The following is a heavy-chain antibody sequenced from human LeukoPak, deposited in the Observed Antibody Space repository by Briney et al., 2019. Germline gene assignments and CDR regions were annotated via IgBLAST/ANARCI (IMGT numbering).Heavy chain of an antibody. V-gene: IGHV3-21*06. CDR1: GFIFSNYY. CDR3: ARQPFDY. Sequence: GGSLRLSCAASGFIFSNYYLNWVRQAPGKGLEWVSCIHGSASYNYYADSVKGRFTVSRDSAKNSLYLEMNSLRAEDTAVYYCARQPFDYWGQGTLVTVSS. CDR2: IHGSASYN. J-gene: IGHJ4*02.